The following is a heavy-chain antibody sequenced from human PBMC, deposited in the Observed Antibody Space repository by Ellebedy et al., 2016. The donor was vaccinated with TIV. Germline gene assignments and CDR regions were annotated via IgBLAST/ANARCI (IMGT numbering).Heavy chain of an antibody. CDR2: LTADGRST. CDR1: GFSLSNSF. CDR3: AKDDEAG. J-gene: IGHJ4*02. D-gene: IGHD6-19*01. Sequence: GGSLRLXXAASGFSLSNSFMSWIRQAPGKGLEWVSTLTADGRSTYFADSVKGRFTTSRDNSKNTVYLQMNSLRSEDTAVYYCAKDDEAGWGQGTLVTVSS. V-gene: IGHV3-23*01.